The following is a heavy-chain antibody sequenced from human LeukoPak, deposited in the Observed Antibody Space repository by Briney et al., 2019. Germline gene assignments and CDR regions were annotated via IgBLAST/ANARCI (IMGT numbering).Heavy chain of an antibody. CDR2: ISSSSSYI. Sequence: PGGSLRLSCAASGFTFSSYSMNWVRQAPGKGLEWVSSISSSSSYIYYADSVKGRSTISRDNAKNSLYLQMSSLRAEDTALYYCARGENWFDPWGQGTLVTVSS. CDR1: GFTFSSYS. J-gene: IGHJ5*02. V-gene: IGHV3-21*01. CDR3: ARGENWFDP.